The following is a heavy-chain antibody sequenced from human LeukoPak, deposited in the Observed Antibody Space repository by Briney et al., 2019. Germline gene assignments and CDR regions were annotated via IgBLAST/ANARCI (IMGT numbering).Heavy chain of an antibody. CDR2: IIPIFGTA. V-gene: IGHV1-69*13. D-gene: IGHD2-2*01. J-gene: IGHJ1*01. CDR1: GYTFTSYG. Sequence: ASVKVSCKASGYTFTSYGISWVRQAPGQGLEWMGGIIPIFGTANYAQKFQGRVTITADESTSTAYMELSSLRSEDTAVYYCARDLGDCSSTSCYDRGYFQHWGQGTLVTVSS. CDR3: ARDLGDCSSTSCYDRGYFQH.